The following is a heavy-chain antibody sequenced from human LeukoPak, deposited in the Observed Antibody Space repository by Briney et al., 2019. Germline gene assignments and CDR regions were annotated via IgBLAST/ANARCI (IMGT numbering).Heavy chain of an antibody. D-gene: IGHD1-26*01. CDR3: AKDLYSGSYRPSMFDY. CDR1: GFTFSSYG. J-gene: IGHJ4*02. CDR2: IRYDGSNK. V-gene: IGHV3-30*02. Sequence: GGSLRLSCAASGFTFSSYGMHWVRQAPGKGLEWVAFIRYDGSNKYYADSVKGRFTISRDNSKNTLYLQMNSLRAEDTAVYYCAKDLYSGSYRPSMFDYWGQGTLVTVSS.